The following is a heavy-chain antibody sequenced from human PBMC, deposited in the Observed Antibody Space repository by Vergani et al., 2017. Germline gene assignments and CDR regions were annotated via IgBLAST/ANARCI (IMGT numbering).Heavy chain of an antibody. J-gene: IGHJ4*02. Sequence: VQLVESGGGVVQPGRSLRLSCAASGFTFSSYGMHWVRQAPGKGLEWVAVISYDGSNKYYADSVKGRFTISRDNSKNTLYLQMNSLRAEDTAVYYCAKTVSSSWVDYWGQGTLVTVSS. V-gene: IGHV3-30*18. CDR2: ISYDGSNK. CDR3: AKTVSSSWVDY. D-gene: IGHD6-13*01. CDR1: GFTFSSYG.